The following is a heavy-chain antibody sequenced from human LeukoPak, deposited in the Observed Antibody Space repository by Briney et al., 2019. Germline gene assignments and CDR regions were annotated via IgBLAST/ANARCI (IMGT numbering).Heavy chain of an antibody. CDR1: GGSLSSYY. J-gene: IGHJ6*02. V-gene: IGHV4-59*08. CDR2: IYYSGST. D-gene: IGHD3-10*01. Sequence: SETLSLTCTVSGGSLSSYYWSWIRQPPGKGLEWIGYIYYSGSTNYNPSLKSRVTISVDTSKNQFSLKLSSVTAADTAVYYCARHVLLWFGYGMDVWGQGTTVTVSS. CDR3: ARHVLLWFGYGMDV.